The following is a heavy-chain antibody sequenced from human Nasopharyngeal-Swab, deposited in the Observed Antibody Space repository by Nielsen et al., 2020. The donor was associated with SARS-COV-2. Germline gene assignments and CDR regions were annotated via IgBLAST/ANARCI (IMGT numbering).Heavy chain of an antibody. CDR3: ARFAFGSGSSADY. D-gene: IGHD3-10*01. CDR1: GGTFKNYA. V-gene: IGHV1-69*05. J-gene: IGHJ4*02. CDR2: INPNFGTT. Sequence: SVKVSCKVSGGTFKNYAISWVRQAPGQGLEWMGGINPNFGTTNYAHKFQGRVTVTRDTSTRTVYMELSGLRSEDTAVYYCARFAFGSGSSADYWGQGTLVTVSS.